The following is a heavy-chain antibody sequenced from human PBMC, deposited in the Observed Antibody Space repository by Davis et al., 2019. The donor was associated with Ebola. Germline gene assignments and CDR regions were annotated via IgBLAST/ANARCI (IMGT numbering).Heavy chain of an antibody. Sequence: GGSLRLSCAASGFTFSSYWMSWVRQAPGKGLEWVANIKQDGSEKYYVDSVKGRFTISRDNAKNSLYLQMNSLRAEDTAVYYCARAVRVRYYDILTGYKNQYYFDYWGQGTLVTVSS. CDR1: GFTFSSYW. D-gene: IGHD3-9*01. J-gene: IGHJ4*02. CDR3: ARAVRVRYYDILTGYKNQYYFDY. V-gene: IGHV3-7*01. CDR2: IKQDGSEK.